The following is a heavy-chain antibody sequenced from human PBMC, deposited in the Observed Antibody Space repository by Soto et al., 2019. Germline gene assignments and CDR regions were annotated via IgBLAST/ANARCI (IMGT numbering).Heavy chain of an antibody. CDR3: ARDLGGYCSGGSCYPDAFDI. J-gene: IGHJ3*02. CDR1: GFTFSSYA. CDR2: ISYDGSNK. Sequence: GGSLRLSCAASGFTFSSYAMHWVRQAPGKGLEWVAVISYDGSNKYYADSVKGRFTISRDNSKNTLYLQMNSLRAEDTAVYYCARDLGGYCSGGSCYPDAFDIWGQGTMVTVSS. D-gene: IGHD2-15*01. V-gene: IGHV3-30-3*01.